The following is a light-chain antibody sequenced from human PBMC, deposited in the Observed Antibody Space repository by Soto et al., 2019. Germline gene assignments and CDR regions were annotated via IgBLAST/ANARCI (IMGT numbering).Light chain of an antibody. CDR1: SSDVGAYNY. Sequence: LTQPASVSGSPGQSITISCTGTSSDVGAYNYDSWYQQYPGEAPKVIIYDVSHRPAGVSNRFSGSKSGNTASLTISGLQTQDEADYYCSSYTSATSYVFGTGTKVTVL. CDR3: SSYTSATSYV. J-gene: IGLJ1*01. V-gene: IGLV2-14*01. CDR2: DVS.